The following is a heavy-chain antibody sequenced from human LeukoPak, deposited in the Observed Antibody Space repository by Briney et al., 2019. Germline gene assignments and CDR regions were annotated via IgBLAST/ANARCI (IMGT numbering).Heavy chain of an antibody. Sequence: ASVKVSCKASGGTFSSYAISWVRQAPGQGLEWMGIINPSGGSTSYAQKFQGRVTMTRDTSTSTVYMELSSLRSEDTAVYYCARDLSMAARPGYYFDYWGQGTLVTVSS. CDR2: INPSGGST. CDR1: GGTFSSYA. V-gene: IGHV1-46*01. J-gene: IGHJ4*02. CDR3: ARDLSMAARPGYYFDY. D-gene: IGHD6-6*01.